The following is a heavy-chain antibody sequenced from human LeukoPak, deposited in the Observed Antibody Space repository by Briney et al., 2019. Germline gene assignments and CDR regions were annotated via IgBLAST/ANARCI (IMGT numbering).Heavy chain of an antibody. CDR2: ISSSSSHT. CDR1: GFTLSTYE. CDR3: ARDVSSSTRAFDI. Sequence: GGSLRLSCAASGFTLSTYEMTWVRQAPGKGLEWVSFISSSSSHTFYADSVKGRFTIFRYTAKNSLYLQMNNLRGEDTAVYYCARDVSSSTRAFDIWGQGTMVAVS. D-gene: IGHD2-15*01. V-gene: IGHV3-48*03. J-gene: IGHJ3*02.